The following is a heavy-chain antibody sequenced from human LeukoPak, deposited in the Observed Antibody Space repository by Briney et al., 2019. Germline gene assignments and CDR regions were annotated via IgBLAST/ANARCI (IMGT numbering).Heavy chain of an antibody. Sequence: GGSLTLSCAVSGFRFSDFDVHWVRQASGKGLEWVGRIRTRADGFDIEYAASVKGRFTLSRDDSRNMASLQMDSLRTEDTAVYYGARRDCTSFKCYSFDYWGQGILAAVSS. CDR2: IRTRADGFDI. J-gene: IGHJ4*02. CDR1: GFRFSDFD. V-gene: IGHV3-73*01. CDR3: ARRDCTSFKCYSFDY. D-gene: IGHD2-21*01.